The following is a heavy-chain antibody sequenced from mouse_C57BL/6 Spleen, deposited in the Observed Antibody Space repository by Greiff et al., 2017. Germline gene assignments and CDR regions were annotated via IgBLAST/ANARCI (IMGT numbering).Heavy chain of an antibody. V-gene: IGHV10-3*01. CDR3: VREYYGSSFAY. CDR1: GFTFNTYA. D-gene: IGHD1-1*01. J-gene: IGHJ3*01. Sequence: EVPVVASCGGLVQPKGSLKLSCAASGFTFNTYAMHWVRQAPGKGLDWVARISSKSSNYATYYADSVKDSFTISRDDSKRMLYLQMNNLKTEDKAMYYCVREYYGSSFAYWGQGTLVTVAA. CDR2: ISSKSSNYAT.